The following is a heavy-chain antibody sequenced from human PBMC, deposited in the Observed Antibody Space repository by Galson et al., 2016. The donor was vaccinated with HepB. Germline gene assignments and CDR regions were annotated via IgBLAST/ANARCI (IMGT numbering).Heavy chain of an antibody. CDR1: GGSLSGFY. Sequence: SETLSLTCAVSGGSLSGFYLTWIRQPPGKGLEWIGEIDYFGITNYNPSLKSRVTIFPDTSKRQFSLTLIAVTAADTAVYYCASLATYGVDVWGQGTTVIVSS. V-gene: IGHV4-34*01. CDR3: ASLATYGVDV. J-gene: IGHJ6*02. CDR2: IDYFGIT.